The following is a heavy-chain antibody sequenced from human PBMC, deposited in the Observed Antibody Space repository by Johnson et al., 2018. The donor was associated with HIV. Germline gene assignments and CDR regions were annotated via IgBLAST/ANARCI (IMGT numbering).Heavy chain of an antibody. V-gene: IGHV3-20*04. Sequence: VQLVESGGGVVQPGRSLRLSCTASGFSFRSYAMHWVRQAPGKGLEWVSGINWNGGSTGYADSVKGRFTISRDNAKNSLYLQMNSLRAEDTALYYCAKDRTKDDGDYSGDAFDIWGQGTMVTVSS. J-gene: IGHJ3*02. CDR2: INWNGGST. CDR1: GFSFRSYA. CDR3: AKDRTKDDGDYSGDAFDI. D-gene: IGHD4-17*01.